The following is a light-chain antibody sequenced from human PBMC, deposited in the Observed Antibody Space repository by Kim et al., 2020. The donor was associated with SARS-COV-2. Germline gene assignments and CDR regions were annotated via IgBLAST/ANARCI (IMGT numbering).Light chain of an antibody. Sequence: QSALTQPRSVSGSPGQSVTISCTGTSSDVGSFKYVSWYQQHPGTVPKLMIYDVSKRPLGVPDRFSGSKSGNTASLTVSGLQAEDEADYYCCSYTDRHTFVFGTGTKVTVL. V-gene: IGLV2-11*01. CDR3: CSYTDRHTFV. CDR1: SSDVGSFKY. J-gene: IGLJ1*01. CDR2: DVS.